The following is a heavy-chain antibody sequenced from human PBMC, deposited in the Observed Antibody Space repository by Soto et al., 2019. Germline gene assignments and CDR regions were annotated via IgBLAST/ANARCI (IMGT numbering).Heavy chain of an antibody. V-gene: IGHV4-30-4*01. CDR3: ARRHSSPYFDY. CDR2: IYYSGST. D-gene: IGHD6-13*01. Sequence: QVQLQESDPGLVKPSQTLSLTCTVSGGSISSGDYYWSWIRKPPGEGLVWIGSIYYSGSTYYNPSLKRRVTISVDTSKNQFSLKLNSVTAADTAVYYCARRHSSPYFDYWGQGTLVTVSS. J-gene: IGHJ4*02. CDR1: GGSISSGDYY.